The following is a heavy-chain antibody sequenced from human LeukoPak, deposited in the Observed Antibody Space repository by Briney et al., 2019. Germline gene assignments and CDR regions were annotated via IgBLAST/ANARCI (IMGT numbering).Heavy chain of an antibody. Sequence: ASVKVSCKASGYTFTSYDINWVRQATGQGLEWMGWMNPNSGNTGYAQKCQGKVTMTRNTSISTAYMELSSLRSEDTAVYYCARGTENYSSGWYGSPQDYYMDVWGKGTTVTVSS. CDR2: MNPNSGNT. CDR3: ARGTENYSSGWYGSPQDYYMDV. CDR1: GYTFTSYD. D-gene: IGHD6-19*01. J-gene: IGHJ6*03. V-gene: IGHV1-8*01.